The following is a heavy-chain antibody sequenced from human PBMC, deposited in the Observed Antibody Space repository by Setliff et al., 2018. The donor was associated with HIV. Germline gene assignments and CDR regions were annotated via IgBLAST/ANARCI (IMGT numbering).Heavy chain of an antibody. J-gene: IGHJ5*02. Sequence: PGGSLRLSCAASGFTFSSYWMSWVRQAPGKGLEWVANRKQDGSEKYYVDSVKGRFTISRDNAKNSLYLQMNRLRAEDTAVYYCVRTIGNWGPGNHWGQGTLVTVSS. CDR1: GFTFSSYW. CDR3: VRTIGNWGPGNH. CDR2: RKQDGSEK. V-gene: IGHV3-7*01. D-gene: IGHD3-10*01.